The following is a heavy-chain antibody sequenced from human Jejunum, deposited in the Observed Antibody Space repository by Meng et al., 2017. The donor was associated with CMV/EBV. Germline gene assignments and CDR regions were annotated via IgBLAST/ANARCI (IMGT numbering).Heavy chain of an antibody. CDR3: ARGTPGRSYSDY. D-gene: IGHD3-10*01. CDR2: FVNNVDT. J-gene: IGHJ4*02. CDR1: GYTFASYG. V-gene: IGHV1-18*01. Sequence: QVPRVEVGAGVKKPGGSVRVSCEASGYTFASYGISWLRQAPGQGLEWMGWFVNNVDTYSAQKFQGRVTMTTDTHTSTAFMELRSLRSDDTAVYYCARGTPGRSYSDYWGQGTLVTVSS.